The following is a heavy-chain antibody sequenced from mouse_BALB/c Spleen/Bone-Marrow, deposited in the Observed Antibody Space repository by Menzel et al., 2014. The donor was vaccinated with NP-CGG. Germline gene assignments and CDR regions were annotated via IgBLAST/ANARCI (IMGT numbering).Heavy chain of an antibody. J-gene: IGHJ2*01. D-gene: IGHD3-2*01. CDR2: ISYSGST. V-gene: IGHV3-8*02. CDR1: GDSITSGY. Sequence: EVQVVESGPSLVKPSQTLSLTCSVSGDSITSGYWNWIRKFPGNKLEYMGYISYSGSTYYNPSLKSRISITRDTSKNQYYLQLNSMTTEDTATYYCARRQLGLQYYFDDWGQGTTLTVSS. CDR3: ARRQLGLQYYFDD.